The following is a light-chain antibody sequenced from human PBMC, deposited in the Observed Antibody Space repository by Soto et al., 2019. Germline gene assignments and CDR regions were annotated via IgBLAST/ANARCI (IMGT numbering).Light chain of an antibody. CDR2: WAS. V-gene: IGKV4-1*01. J-gene: IGKJ2*01. CDR1: QSVLYSYNNKNY. CDR3: QQYCGTPPYT. Sequence: DIVMTQSPDSLAVSLGERATINCMSSQSVLYSYNNKNYLAWYQQKPGQPPKLLIHWASTRKSGVPDRFSGSGSETAFTLTITNLQAEDVAVYYCQQYCGTPPYTFGQGTKLEIK.